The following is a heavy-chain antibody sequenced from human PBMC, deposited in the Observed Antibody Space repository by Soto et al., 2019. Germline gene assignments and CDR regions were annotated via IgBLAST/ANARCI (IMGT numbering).Heavy chain of an antibody. CDR1: GETFNSYD. CDR2: INPNSGNT. V-gene: IGHV1-8*01. CDR3: ARSIPPGDYYYYMDV. D-gene: IGHD2-2*01. Sequence: GASVKVSCKAPGETFNSYDINWVRQATGQGLEWMGRINPNSGNTSYAQKFQGRVTMTGDNSMSTAYMELSSLRSEDTAVYYCARSIPPGDYYYYMDVWGKGTTVTVSS. J-gene: IGHJ6*03.